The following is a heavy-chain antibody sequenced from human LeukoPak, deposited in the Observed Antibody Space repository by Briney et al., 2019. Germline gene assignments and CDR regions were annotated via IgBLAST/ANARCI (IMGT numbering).Heavy chain of an antibody. CDR2: IKQDGSEK. CDR1: GITFSTSW. D-gene: IGHD4-23*01. V-gene: IGHV3-7*04. CDR3: AKGLRWCDN. Sequence: PGGSLRLSCAASGITFSTSWMSWVRQAPGKGLEWVANIKQDGSEKYYADSVKGRFTISRDNAKNSLYLQMNSLTAEDTAVYYCAKGLRWCDNWGQGTLVTVSS. J-gene: IGHJ4*02.